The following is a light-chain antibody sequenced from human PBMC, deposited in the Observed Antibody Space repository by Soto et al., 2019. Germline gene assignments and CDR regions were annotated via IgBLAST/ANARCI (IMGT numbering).Light chain of an antibody. CDR1: QSVSNY. V-gene: IGKV3-20*01. J-gene: IGKJ1*01. CDR3: HQYGGSTHT. CDR2: GAS. Sequence: EIVLTQSPGTLSLSPGERATLSCRASQSVSNYLAWYQRKPGQAPRLLIYGASSRATGIPDRFSGSGAGTDFTLTISRLEPEDFAVYYCHQYGGSTHTFGQGTKVEIK.